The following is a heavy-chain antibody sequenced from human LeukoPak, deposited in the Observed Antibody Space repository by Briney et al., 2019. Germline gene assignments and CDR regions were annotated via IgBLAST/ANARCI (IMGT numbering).Heavy chain of an antibody. D-gene: IGHD3-10*01. V-gene: IGHV3-21*01. CDR3: ARDSGILQSPHAFDI. J-gene: IGHJ3*02. Sequence: GGSLRLSCAASGFTFSSYGMNWVRQAPGKGLEWVSSISSSSSYIYYADSVKGRFTISRDNAKNSLYLQMNSLRAEDTAVYYCARDSGILQSPHAFDIWGQGTMVTVSS. CDR2: ISSSSSYI. CDR1: GFTFSSYG.